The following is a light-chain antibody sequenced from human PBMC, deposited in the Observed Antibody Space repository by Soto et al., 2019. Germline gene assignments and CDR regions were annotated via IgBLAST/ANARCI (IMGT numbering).Light chain of an antibody. J-gene: IGKJ1*01. CDR1: QSINNW. V-gene: IGKV1-5*03. CDR2: KAS. CDR3: QQYDSFPRT. Sequence: DLQMTQSPSTLSASVGDRVTITCRASQSINNWLAWYQQKPGKAPKLFIFKASTLESGVPSRFSGSGSGTEFTLSISSLQPDDFATYFCQQYDSFPRTFGQGTKVEIK.